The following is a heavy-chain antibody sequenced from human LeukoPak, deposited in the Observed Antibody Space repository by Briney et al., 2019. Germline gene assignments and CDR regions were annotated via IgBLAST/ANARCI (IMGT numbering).Heavy chain of an antibody. CDR3: ARDLRFNSMDV. Sequence: SETLSLTCTVSRGYIRGYHWSWIRQPPGKGLEWIGDIYYIGSTNYNPSLKSRVTISVDTSKNQFSLNLSSVTAADTAVYYCARDLRFNSMDVWGQGTTVTVSS. D-gene: IGHD2/OR15-2a*01. CDR2: IYYIGST. V-gene: IGHV4-59*01. CDR1: RGYIRGYH. J-gene: IGHJ6*02.